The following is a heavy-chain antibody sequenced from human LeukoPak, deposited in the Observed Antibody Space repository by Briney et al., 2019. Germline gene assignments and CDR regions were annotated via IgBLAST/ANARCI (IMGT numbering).Heavy chain of an antibody. Sequence: GGSLRLSCAASGFTVSANYMNWVRQAPGKGLEWVSVIYSGGSTYYADSVEGRFTISSDNSKNTLYLQMDNLRAEDTAVYYCAKYQRQWLPKGGFDYWGQGTLVTVSS. CDR1: GFTVSANY. D-gene: IGHD6-19*01. V-gene: IGHV3-53*05. J-gene: IGHJ4*02. CDR2: IYSGGST. CDR3: AKYQRQWLPKGGFDY.